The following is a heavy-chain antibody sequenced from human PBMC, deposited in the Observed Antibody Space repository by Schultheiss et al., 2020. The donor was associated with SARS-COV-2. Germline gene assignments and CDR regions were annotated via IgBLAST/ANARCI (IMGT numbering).Heavy chain of an antibody. CDR2: ISGSGDTR. D-gene: IGHD6-6*01. J-gene: IGHJ4*02. CDR3: AKVGPTLGHFDY. Sequence: GESLKISCEASGLTLRSYAVSWVRQAPGSGLEWVAYISGSGDTRLYVDSVKGRFAISRDNSRNTVYLQLNSLRAEDTAVYYCAKVGPTLGHFDYWGQGTLVTVSS. V-gene: IGHV3-23*01. CDR1: GLTLRSYA.